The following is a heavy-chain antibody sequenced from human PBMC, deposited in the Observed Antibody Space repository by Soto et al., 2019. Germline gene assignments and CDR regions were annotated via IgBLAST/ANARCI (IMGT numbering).Heavy chain of an antibody. V-gene: IGHV4-31*03. CDR3: SRWILV. CDR2: SSYGGST. CDR1: GGSINSGGYC. Sequence: QVQLQESGPGLVKPSQTLSLTCTVSGGSINSGGYCWIWIRQHPGKVLDWIGCSSYGGSTSYNPSLKTRVTISVDTAKNQFSLKLTSVTAADTAVDYCSRWILVWGQGALITVSS. D-gene: IGHD5-12*01. J-gene: IGHJ4*02.